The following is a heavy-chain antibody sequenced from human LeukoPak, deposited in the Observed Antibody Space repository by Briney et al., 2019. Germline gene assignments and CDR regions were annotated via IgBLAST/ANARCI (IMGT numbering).Heavy chain of an antibody. CDR1: GFTFSNYW. CDR3: TRGRLACTSTACYSSFDY. Sequence: GGSLRLSCAASGFTFSNYWMNWVRQAPGKGLEWVANIKEDGSEKNYVDSVKGRFTISRDNAKNSLYLQMNSLRAEDTAVYYCTRGRLACTSTACYSSFDYWGQGTLVTVSS. J-gene: IGHJ4*02. CDR2: IKEDGSEK. V-gene: IGHV3-7*01. D-gene: IGHD2-2*01.